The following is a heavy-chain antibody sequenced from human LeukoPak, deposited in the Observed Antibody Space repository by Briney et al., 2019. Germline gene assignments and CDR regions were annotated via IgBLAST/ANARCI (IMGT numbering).Heavy chain of an antibody. J-gene: IGHJ4*02. Sequence: SETLSLTCTVSGGSISSSTFYWGWLRQPPGKGLEWIGSFDYSGSTYNNPSLKSRVTMSVDTSKNQFSLKLSSVTAADTAVYYCARGIYDFWSGYYNYDGLFDYWGQGTLVTVSS. D-gene: IGHD3-3*01. V-gene: IGHV4-39*07. CDR1: GGSISSSTFY. CDR3: ARGIYDFWSGYYNYDGLFDY. CDR2: FDYSGST.